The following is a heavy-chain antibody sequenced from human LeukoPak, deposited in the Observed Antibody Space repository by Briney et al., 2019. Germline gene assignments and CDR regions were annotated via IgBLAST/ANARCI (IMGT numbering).Heavy chain of an antibody. Sequence: GGSLRLSCAASGFTFSSYGMHWVRQAPGKGLEWVAVISYDGSNKYYADSVKGRFTISRDNSKNTLYLQMNSLRAEDTAVYYCAKDYGASWGQGTLVTVSS. V-gene: IGHV3-30*18. CDR3: AKDYGAS. J-gene: IGHJ4*02. CDR2: ISYDGSNK. CDR1: GFTFSSYG. D-gene: IGHD1-26*01.